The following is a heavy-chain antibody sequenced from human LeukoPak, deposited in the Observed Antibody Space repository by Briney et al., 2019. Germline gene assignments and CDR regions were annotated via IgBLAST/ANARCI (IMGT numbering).Heavy chain of an antibody. Sequence: GGSLRLSCAASGFTFSSDAMSWVRQAPGKGLEWVSAISGSGGSTYYADSVKGRFTISRDNSKNTLYLQMNSLRAEDTAVYYCAKDFQPDANIVVVVAATAPFDYWGQGTLVTVSS. CDR2: ISGSGGST. J-gene: IGHJ4*02. CDR3: AKDFQPDANIVVVVAATAPFDY. D-gene: IGHD2-15*01. CDR1: GFTFSSDA. V-gene: IGHV3-23*01.